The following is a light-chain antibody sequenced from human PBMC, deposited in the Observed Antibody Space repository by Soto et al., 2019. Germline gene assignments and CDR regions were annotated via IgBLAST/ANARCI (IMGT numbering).Light chain of an antibody. CDR2: DEY. V-gene: IGKV3-11*01. CDR3: QQRHMWPIT. J-gene: IGKJ5*01. Sequence: EIVLTQSPGSLSLSPRERATLSCRASQSFRGLLAWYQQKPGQAPRLLIYDEYNRATGIPPRFSGSGSGTDFTLTISSLEPEDSAVYYCQQRHMWPITFGQGTRLEI. CDR1: QSFRGL.